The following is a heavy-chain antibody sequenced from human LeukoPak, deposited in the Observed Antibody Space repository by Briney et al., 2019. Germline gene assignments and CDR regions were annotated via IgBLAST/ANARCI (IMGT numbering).Heavy chain of an antibody. V-gene: IGHV4-30-2*01. CDR2: IYHSGST. Sequence: SQTLSLTCTVSGGSISSGGYYWSWIRQPPGKGLEWIGYIYHSGSTYYNPSLKSRVTISVDRSKNQFSLKLSSVTAADTAVYYCARGDFWSGSYAADSDYWGQGTLVTVSS. D-gene: IGHD3-3*01. J-gene: IGHJ4*02. CDR3: ARGDFWSGSYAADSDY. CDR1: GGSISSGGYY.